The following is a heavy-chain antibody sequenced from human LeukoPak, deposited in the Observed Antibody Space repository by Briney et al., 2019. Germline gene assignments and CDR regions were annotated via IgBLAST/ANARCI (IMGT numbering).Heavy chain of an antibody. D-gene: IGHD2-15*01. V-gene: IGHV5-51*01. CDR2: IYPGDSDT. J-gene: IGHJ5*02. CDR1: GYSFTNYW. Sequence: GESLKISCKGSGYSFTNYWIGWVRQMPGKGLEWMGIIYPGDSDTRYSPSFQGQVTISADKSTSTAYLQWSSLKASDTAVYYCARHGTACSSGDCNYNKFDPWGQGTLVTVSS. CDR3: ARHGTACSSGDCNYNKFDP.